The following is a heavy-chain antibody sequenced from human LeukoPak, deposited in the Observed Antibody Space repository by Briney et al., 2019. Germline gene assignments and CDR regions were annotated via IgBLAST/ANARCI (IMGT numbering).Heavy chain of an antibody. V-gene: IGHV3-21*01. CDR3: ARDKQCLLLAY. CDR1: GFTFSSYS. D-gene: IGHD6-19*01. J-gene: IGHJ4*01. Sequence: GGSLRLSCAASGFTFSSYSMNWVRQAPGKGLEWVSSISCSGTYIYYADSVKGRFTISRDKAKNSLYLQMNSLRAEDTAVYYCARDKQCLLLAYWGQGTLVTVSS. CDR2: ISCSGTYI.